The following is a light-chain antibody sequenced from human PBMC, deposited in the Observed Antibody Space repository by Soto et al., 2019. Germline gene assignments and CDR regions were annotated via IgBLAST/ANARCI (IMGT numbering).Light chain of an antibody. J-gene: IGLJ1*01. Sequence: QSALTQPASVSGSPGQSIAISCTGTSSDVGAYDFVSWYQQHPDKAPKLMIYEVSNRPSGVSDRFSGSKSVNTATLTISGFQAEDEADYYCSSYTTSSTRVFGTATKVTV. V-gene: IGLV2-14*03. CDR3: SSYTTSSTRV. CDR1: SSDVGAYDF. CDR2: EVS.